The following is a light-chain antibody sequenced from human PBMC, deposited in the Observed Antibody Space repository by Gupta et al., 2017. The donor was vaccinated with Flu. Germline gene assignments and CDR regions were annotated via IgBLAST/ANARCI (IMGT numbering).Light chain of an antibody. Sequence: QSALTQPRSVSVSPGQSVTISCTGTSSDVGGYNYVSWCQQHPGKAPKLMIYDVSKRPSGVPDRFSGSKSGNTASLTISGLQAEDEADYYCCSYAGSYTFVVFGGGTKLTVL. J-gene: IGLJ2*01. V-gene: IGLV2-11*01. CDR1: SSDVGGYNY. CDR2: DVS. CDR3: CSYAGSYTFVV.